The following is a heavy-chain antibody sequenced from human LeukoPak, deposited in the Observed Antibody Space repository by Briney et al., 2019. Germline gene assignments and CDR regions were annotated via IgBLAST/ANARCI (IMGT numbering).Heavy chain of an antibody. D-gene: IGHD3-9*01. V-gene: IGHV3-11*04. CDR3: ARGSVLRYFDWLLSDAFDI. J-gene: IGHJ3*02. Sequence: GGSLRLSCEASGFTVSSNYTSWIRQAPGKGLEWVSYISSSGSTIYYADSVKGRFTISRDNAKNSLYLQMNSLRAEDTAVYYCARGSVLRYFDWLLSDAFDIWGQGTMVTVSS. CDR1: GFTVSSNY. CDR2: ISSSGSTI.